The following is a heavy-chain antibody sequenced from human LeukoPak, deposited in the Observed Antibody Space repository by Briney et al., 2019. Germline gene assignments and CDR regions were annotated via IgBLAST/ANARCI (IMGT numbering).Heavy chain of an antibody. Sequence: ASVKVSCKASGGTFSNFAISWVRQAPGQGLEWMGGIIPIFGTANYAQKFQGRVTITADESTSTAYMELSSLRSEDTAVYYCARGDGGSYYNYWGQGTLVTVSS. CDR2: IIPIFGTA. J-gene: IGHJ4*02. CDR1: GGTFSNFA. V-gene: IGHV1-69*01. D-gene: IGHD1-26*01. CDR3: ARGDGGSYYNY.